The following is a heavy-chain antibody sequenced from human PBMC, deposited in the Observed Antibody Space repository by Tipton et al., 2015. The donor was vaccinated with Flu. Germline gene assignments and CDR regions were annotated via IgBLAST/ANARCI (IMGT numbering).Heavy chain of an antibody. V-gene: IGHV4-61*02. CDR3: TKDTRATAGMDV. Sequence: TLSLTCTVSGASINSDVSHWGWVRQSAGKGLEWIGRVFTSGSTTYNPSVESRVTISLDTSKNQFSLRLTSATAADTAVYYCTKDTRATAGMDVWGRGTTATVSS. D-gene: IGHD1-1*01. CDR1: GASINSDVSH. CDR2: VFTSGST. J-gene: IGHJ6*02.